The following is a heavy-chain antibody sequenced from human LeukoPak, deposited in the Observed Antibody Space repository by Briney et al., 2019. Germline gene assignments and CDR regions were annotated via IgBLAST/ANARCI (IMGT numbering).Heavy chain of an antibody. J-gene: IGHJ4*02. V-gene: IGHV3-7*01. CDR3: ARDSVHGYYDSSGYSTLFDY. Sequence: GGSLRLSCAASGFTFSSYWLSWVRQAPGKGLERVATIKQDGSEKYYVDSVKGRFTISRDNAKNSLYLQMNSLRAEDTAVYYCARDSVHGYYDSSGYSTLFDYWGQGTLVTVSS. CDR1: GFTFSSYW. D-gene: IGHD3-22*01. CDR2: IKQDGSEK.